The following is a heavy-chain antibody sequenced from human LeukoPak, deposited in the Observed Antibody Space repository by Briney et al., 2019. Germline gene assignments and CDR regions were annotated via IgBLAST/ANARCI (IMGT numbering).Heavy chain of an antibody. CDR2: INPNSGGT. J-gene: IGHJ5*02. Sequence: GASVKVSCKASGYTFTGYYMHWVRQAPGQGLEWMGWINPNSGGTNYAQKFQGRVTMTRDTSISTAYMELSRLRSDDTAVYYCARDVTYSSGWYDWFDPWGQGTLVTVS. D-gene: IGHD6-19*01. CDR3: ARDVTYSSGWYDWFDP. CDR1: GYTFTGYY. V-gene: IGHV1-2*02.